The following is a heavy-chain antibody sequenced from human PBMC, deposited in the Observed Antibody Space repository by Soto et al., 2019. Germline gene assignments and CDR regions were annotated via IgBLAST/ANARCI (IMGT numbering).Heavy chain of an antibody. V-gene: IGHV1-2*04. CDR2: INADNGNT. D-gene: IGHD1-26*01. CDR3: ARDTTVGSGSYAY. J-gene: IGHJ4*02. CDR1: GYTFTSYA. Sequence: ASVKVSCKASGYTFTSYAMHWVRQAPGQRFEWMGRINADNGNTNYAQKFQGWVTMTRDTSISTAYMELSRLRSDYSAVYYCARDTTVGSGSYAYWGQGTLVTVSS.